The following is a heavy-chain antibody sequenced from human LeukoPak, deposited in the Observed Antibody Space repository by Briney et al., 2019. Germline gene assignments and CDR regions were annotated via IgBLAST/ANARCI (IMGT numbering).Heavy chain of an antibody. V-gene: IGHV1-3*01. CDR1: GFTFTRYA. Sequence: ASVKLSCKGSGFTFTRYAMHWVRHGHAQGLEWMGWINAGTGDTKYSQEFQGKVTITRDTSASIVYMELSSLTSEDTAVYYCARTASWSFDHWGQGTLVAVSS. J-gene: IGHJ4*02. CDR3: ARTASWSFDH. D-gene: IGHD6-13*01. CDR2: INAGTGDT.